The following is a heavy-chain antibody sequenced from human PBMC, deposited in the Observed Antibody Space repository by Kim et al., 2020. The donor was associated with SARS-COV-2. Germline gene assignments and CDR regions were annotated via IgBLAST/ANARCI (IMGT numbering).Heavy chain of an antibody. V-gene: IGHV3-21*01. CDR3: AREAEKMASFYFDY. J-gene: IGHJ4*02. Sequence: ADSVKGRFTISRDNAKNSLYLQMNSLRAEDTAVYYCAREAEKMASFYFDYWGQGTLVTVSS.